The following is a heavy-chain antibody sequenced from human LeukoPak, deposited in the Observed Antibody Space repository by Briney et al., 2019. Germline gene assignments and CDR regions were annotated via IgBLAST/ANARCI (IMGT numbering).Heavy chain of an antibody. CDR1: GGSFSGYY. D-gene: IGHD1-26*01. CDR2: INHSGST. V-gene: IGHV4-34*01. J-gene: IGHJ3*02. Sequence: PSETLSLTCAVYGGSFSGYYWSWIRQPPGKGLEWIGEINHSGSTNYNPSLTSRVTISVDTSKNQFSLKLSSVTAADTAVYNCARVSRSGSYFGAFEIWGQGTMVTVSS. CDR3: ARVSRSGSYFGAFEI.